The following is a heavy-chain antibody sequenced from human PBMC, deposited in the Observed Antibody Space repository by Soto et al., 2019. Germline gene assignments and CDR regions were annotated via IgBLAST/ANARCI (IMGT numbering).Heavy chain of an antibody. D-gene: IGHD6-6*01. CDR1: GYSFTSYW. V-gene: IGHV5-51*01. CDR2: IYPGDSDT. CDR3: ARHGGSSPYYYYYGMDV. Sequence: GESLKISCKGSGYSFTSYWIGWVRQMPGKGLEWMGIIYPGDSDTRYSPSFQGQVTISADKSISTAYLQWSSLKASDPAMYYCARHGGSSPYYYYYGMDVWGQGTTVTVSS. J-gene: IGHJ6*02.